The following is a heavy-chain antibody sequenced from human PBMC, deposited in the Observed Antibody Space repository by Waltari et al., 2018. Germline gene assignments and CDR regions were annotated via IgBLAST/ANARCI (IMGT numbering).Heavy chain of an antibody. CDR3: VRDLGGSGTSWFDA. D-gene: IGHD3-10*01. V-gene: IGHV4-38-2*02. J-gene: IGHJ5*02. CDR1: SFSIRRGSF. Sequence: QVQLQESGPGLARPSETLSLSCLVSSFSIRRGSFWGWIRQPPGKGLEWIGSISHSGKTYYNPSLKSRVTMSVDTSNNHFALKLTSVTAADTAIYYCVRDLGGSGTSWFDAWGQGTLVTVSS. CDR2: ISHSGKT.